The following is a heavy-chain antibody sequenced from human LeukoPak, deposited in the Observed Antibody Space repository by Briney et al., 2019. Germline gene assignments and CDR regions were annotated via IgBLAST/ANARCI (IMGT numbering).Heavy chain of an antibody. CDR3: ARGRGVSDY. Sequence: PGGSLRLSCAASGFTVSSNYMSWVRQAPGKGLEWVSLISWDGSSTYYGDSVKGRFTISRDNGKNSLYLQMNSLRTEDTALYYCARGRGVSDYWGQGTLVTVSS. D-gene: IGHD3-10*01. J-gene: IGHJ4*02. V-gene: IGHV3-43*01. CDR2: ISWDGSST. CDR1: GFTVSSNY.